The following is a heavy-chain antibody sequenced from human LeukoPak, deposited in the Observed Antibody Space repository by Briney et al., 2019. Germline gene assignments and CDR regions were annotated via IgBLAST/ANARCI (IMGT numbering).Heavy chain of an antibody. J-gene: IGHJ4*02. Sequence: SETLSLTCTVSGGSISSSSYYWGWIRQPPGKGLEWIGEINHSGSTNYNPSLKSRVTISVDTSKNQFSLKLSSVTAADTAVYYCARATTVTAFDYWGQGTLVTVSS. V-gene: IGHV4-39*07. CDR3: ARATTVTAFDY. CDR1: GGSISSSSYY. CDR2: INHSGST. D-gene: IGHD4-17*01.